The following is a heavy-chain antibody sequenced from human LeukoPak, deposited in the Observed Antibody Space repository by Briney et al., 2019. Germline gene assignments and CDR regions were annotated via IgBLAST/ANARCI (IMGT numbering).Heavy chain of an antibody. Sequence: PGGSLRLSCAASGFTFSSYAMHWVRQAPGKGLEWVAVISYDGSNKYYADSVKGRFTISRDNSKNTLYLQMNSLRAEDTAVYYCARDGAILYGDYVLNWFDPWGQGTLVTVSS. CDR1: GFTFSSYA. D-gene: IGHD4-17*01. CDR3: ARDGAILYGDYVLNWFDP. J-gene: IGHJ5*02. V-gene: IGHV3-30-3*01. CDR2: ISYDGSNK.